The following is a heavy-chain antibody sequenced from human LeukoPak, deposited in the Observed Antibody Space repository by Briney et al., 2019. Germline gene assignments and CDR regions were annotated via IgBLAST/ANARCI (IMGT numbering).Heavy chain of an antibody. J-gene: IGHJ3*02. Sequence: PGGSLRLSCAASGFTFSSYGMHWVRQAPGEGLEWVAFIRFDESHKFYADSVKGRFTISRDNSKNTLNLQMNSLRAEDTAVYYCARATLYSSSWNDAFDIWGQGTMVTVSS. V-gene: IGHV3-30*02. D-gene: IGHD6-13*01. CDR2: IRFDESHK. CDR1: GFTFSSYG. CDR3: ARATLYSSSWNDAFDI.